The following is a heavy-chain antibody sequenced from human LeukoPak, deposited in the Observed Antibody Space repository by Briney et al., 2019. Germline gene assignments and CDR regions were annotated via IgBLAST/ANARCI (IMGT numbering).Heavy chain of an antibody. Sequence: ASVKVSCKASGYIFTSYVINWVRQAPGQGLEWMGWVNTNTGNPTYAQGFTGRLVFSSDTSVRTAYLQIGSLQADDTAVYYCARVAARNQNNDYWGQGTLVTVSS. D-gene: IGHD6-6*01. CDR3: ARVAARNQNNDY. J-gene: IGHJ4*02. CDR1: GYIFTSYV. CDR2: VNTNTGNP. V-gene: IGHV7-4-1*01.